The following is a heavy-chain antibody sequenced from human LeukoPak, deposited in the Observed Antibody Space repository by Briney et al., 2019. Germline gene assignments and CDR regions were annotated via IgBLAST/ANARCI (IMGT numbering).Heavy chain of an antibody. D-gene: IGHD4-17*01. Sequence: GGSLRLSCAASGFTFSSYGIHWVRQAPGKGLEWVAVISYDGSNKYYADSVKGRFTISRDNSKNTLYLQMNSLRAEDTAVYYCAKGEGDYELGFDYWGQGTLVTVSS. CDR2: ISYDGSNK. V-gene: IGHV3-30*18. J-gene: IGHJ4*02. CDR1: GFTFSSYG. CDR3: AKGEGDYELGFDY.